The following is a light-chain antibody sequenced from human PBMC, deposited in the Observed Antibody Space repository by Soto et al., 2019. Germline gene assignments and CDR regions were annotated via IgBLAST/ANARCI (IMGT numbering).Light chain of an antibody. V-gene: IGKV1-39*01. J-gene: IGKJ1*01. CDR1: QYISTY. CDR3: QQSYTTPPWT. CDR2: GAS. Sequence: DIQITRSPSSLSASVGDRVTITCRSSQYISTYLNWYQHKPGKAPKVLIFGASTLQGGVPSRFSGSGSGTEFTLTISSLQPEDFATYFCQQSYTTPPWTFGQGTKVDIK.